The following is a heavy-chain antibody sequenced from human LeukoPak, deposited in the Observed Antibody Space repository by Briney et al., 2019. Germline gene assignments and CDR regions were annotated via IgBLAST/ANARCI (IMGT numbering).Heavy chain of an antibody. D-gene: IGHD2-21*02. Sequence: QSGGSLRLSCAASGFTLSSYWLHWVRQAPGKGLVWVSRISDADGSITDYADSVRGRFTISRDNSKDTLYLQMDSLRTEDTAVYYCANQCGGGCSFDFWGQGPLVTVSA. CDR3: ANQCGGGCSFDF. V-gene: IGHV3-74*01. J-gene: IGHJ4*02. CDR2: ISDADGSIT. CDR1: GFTLSSYW.